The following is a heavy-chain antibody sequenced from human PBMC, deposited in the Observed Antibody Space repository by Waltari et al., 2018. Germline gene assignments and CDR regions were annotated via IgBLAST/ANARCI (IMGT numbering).Heavy chain of an antibody. V-gene: IGHV4-34*01. CDR3: ARAIGYCSGGSCPTFDP. D-gene: IGHD2-15*01. CDR1: GGSFRGYY. J-gene: IGHJ5*02. CDR2: INHSGST. Sequence: QVQLQQWGAGLLKPSETLSLTCAVYGGSFRGYYWSWIRQPPGKGLEWIGEINHSGSTNYNPSLKSRVTISVDTSKNQFSLKLSSVTAADTAVYYCARAIGYCSGGSCPTFDPWGQGTLVTVSS.